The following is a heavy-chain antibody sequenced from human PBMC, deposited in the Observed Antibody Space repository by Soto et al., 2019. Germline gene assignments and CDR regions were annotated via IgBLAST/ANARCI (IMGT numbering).Heavy chain of an antibody. CDR2: ISAAGGSA. J-gene: IGHJ5*01. CDR3: AKPPPYCSSNTCYFPFDS. V-gene: IGHV3-23*01. CDR1: GFTFSSYG. Sequence: EVQLLESGGGLVQPGGSLRVSCAASGFTFSSYGMSWVRQAPGKGLEWVSSISAAGGSAYYADPVKGRFTISRDNSKTTLYLQINSLRAEGRAVYYCAKPPPYCSSNTCYFPFDSWGQGTLVTVSS. D-gene: IGHD2-2*01.